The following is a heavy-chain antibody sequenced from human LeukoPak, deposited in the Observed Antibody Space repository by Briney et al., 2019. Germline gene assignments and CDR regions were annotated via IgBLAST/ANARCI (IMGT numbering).Heavy chain of an antibody. D-gene: IGHD3-10*01. CDR3: ARDPPYGSGSYFDYGMDV. CDR1: GYTFTSYD. V-gene: IGHV1-8*01. Sequence: ASVKVSCKASGYTFTSYDINWVRQATGQGLEWMGWMNPNSGNTSYAQKFQGRVTMTRDTSTSTVYMELSSLRSEDTAVYYCARDPPYGSGSYFDYGMDVWGQGTTVTVSS. CDR2: MNPNSGNT. J-gene: IGHJ6*02.